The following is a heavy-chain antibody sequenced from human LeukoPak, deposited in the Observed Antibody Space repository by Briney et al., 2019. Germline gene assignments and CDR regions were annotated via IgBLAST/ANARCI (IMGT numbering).Heavy chain of an antibody. CDR3: ARGERMVRGGGAGRTDWFDP. Sequence: SETLSLTCAVYGGSFSGYYWSWIRQPPGEGLEWIGEINHSGSTNYNPSLKSRVTISVDTSKNQFSLKLSSVTAADTAVYYCARGERMVRGGGAGRTDWFDPWGQGTLVTVSS. J-gene: IGHJ5*02. CDR1: GGSFSGYY. V-gene: IGHV4-34*01. D-gene: IGHD3-10*01. CDR2: INHSGST.